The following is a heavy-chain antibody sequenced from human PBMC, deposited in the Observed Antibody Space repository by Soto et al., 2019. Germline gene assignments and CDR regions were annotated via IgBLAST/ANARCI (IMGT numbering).Heavy chain of an antibody. CDR2: ISYDGGNK. CDR3: ARDPGGSSSSLFYYSDY. D-gene: IGHD2-15*01. J-gene: IGHJ4*02. Sequence: GRSLRRSCAASGFTFSSYGMHWVRQAPGKGLEWVAVISYDGGNKYYADSVKGRFTISRDNSTNTLYLQMNSLRAEDTAVSYCARDPGGSSSSLFYYSDYWGQGTLVTVSS. V-gene: IGHV3-30*03. CDR1: GFTFSSYG.